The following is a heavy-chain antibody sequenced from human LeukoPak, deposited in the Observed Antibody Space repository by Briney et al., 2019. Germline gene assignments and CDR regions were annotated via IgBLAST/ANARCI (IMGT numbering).Heavy chain of an antibody. D-gene: IGHD1-26*01. CDR1: GYTFTNYY. V-gene: IGHV1-46*01. J-gene: IGHJ6*02. CDR3: ARDWYSGSYYGMDV. CDR2: INPSGGST. Sequence: ASVKVSCKASGYTFTNYYMHWVRQAPGQGLEWMGIINPSGGSTSYAQKFQGRVTMTRDTSTSVYMELSSLRSEDTAAYYCARDWYSGSYYGMDVWGQGTTVTVSS.